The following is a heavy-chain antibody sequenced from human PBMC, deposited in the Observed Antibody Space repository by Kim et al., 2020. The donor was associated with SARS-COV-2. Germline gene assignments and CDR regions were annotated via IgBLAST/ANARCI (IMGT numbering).Heavy chain of an antibody. V-gene: IGHV4-4*02. Sequence: SETLSLTCAVSSDSVDSNNWWTWVRQPPGKGLEWIGEMYDSGATNYNPSLESQITILLDKSKNHFSLRLTSVTAADTAVYFCARRPYGSGSNDYWGQGTLVAV. D-gene: IGHD3-10*01. CDR3: ARRPYGSGSNDY. CDR1: SDSVDSNNW. J-gene: IGHJ4*02. CDR2: MYDSGAT.